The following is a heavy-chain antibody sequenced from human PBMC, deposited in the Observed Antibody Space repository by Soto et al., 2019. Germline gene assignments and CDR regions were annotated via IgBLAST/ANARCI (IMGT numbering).Heavy chain of an antibody. D-gene: IGHD6-13*01. J-gene: IGHJ4*02. CDR2: INPSGGST. CDR3: ARETSTIAAAGPKRSFDY. Sequence: ASVKVSCKASGYTFTSYYMHWVRQAPGQGLEWMGIINPSGGSTSCAQKFQGRVTMTRDTSTSTVYMELSSLRSEDTAVYYCARETSTIAAAGPKRSFDYWGQGTLVTVSS. CDR1: GYTFTSYY. V-gene: IGHV1-46*01.